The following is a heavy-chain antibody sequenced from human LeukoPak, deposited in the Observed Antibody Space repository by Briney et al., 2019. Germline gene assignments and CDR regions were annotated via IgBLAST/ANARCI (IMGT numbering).Heavy chain of an antibody. D-gene: IGHD4-17*01. CDR2: IYYSGST. CDR1: DGSISSYY. CDR3: ARGGDYEEDAFDI. V-gene: IGHV4-59*01. J-gene: IGHJ3*02. Sequence: PSETLSLTCTVSDGSISSYYWSWIRQPSGKGLEWIGYIYYSGSTNYNPSLKSRVTISVDTSKNQFSLKLSSVTAADTAVYYCARGGDYEEDAFDIWGQGTLVTVSS.